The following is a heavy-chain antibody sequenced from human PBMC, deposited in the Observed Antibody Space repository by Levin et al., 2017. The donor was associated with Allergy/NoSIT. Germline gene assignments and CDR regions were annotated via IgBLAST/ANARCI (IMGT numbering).Heavy chain of an antibody. CDR3: ARSGGSGEENYYYYYGMDV. CDR1: GYTFTSYG. J-gene: IGHJ6*02. Sequence: ASVKVSCKASGYTFTSYGISWVRQAPGQGLEWMGWISAYNGNTNYAQKLQGRVTMTTDTSTSTAYMELRSLRSDDTAVYYCARSGGSGEENYYYYYGMDVWGQGTTVTVSS. CDR2: ISAYNGNT. V-gene: IGHV1-18*01. D-gene: IGHD3-10*01.